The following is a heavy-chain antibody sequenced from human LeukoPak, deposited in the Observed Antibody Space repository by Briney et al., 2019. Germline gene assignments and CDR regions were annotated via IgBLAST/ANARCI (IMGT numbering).Heavy chain of an antibody. J-gene: IGHJ6*03. Sequence: PSETLSLTCTVSGGSISSYYWSWIRQPPGKGLEWIGYIYYSGSTYYNPSLKSRVTISVDTSKNQFSLKLSSVTAADTAVYYCARGPSIAAANYYYYMDVWGKGTTVTVSS. V-gene: IGHV4-59*12. CDR2: IYYSGST. D-gene: IGHD6-13*01. CDR1: GGSISSYY. CDR3: ARGPSIAAANYYYYMDV.